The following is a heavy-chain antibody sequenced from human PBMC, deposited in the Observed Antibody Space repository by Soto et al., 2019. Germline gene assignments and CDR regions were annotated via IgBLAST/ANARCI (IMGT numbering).Heavy chain of an antibody. D-gene: IGHD2-15*01. V-gene: IGHV3-30-3*01. CDR2: ISYDGSNK. CDR1: GFTFSSYA. J-gene: IGHJ4*02. CDR3: AREDVVVVAATFDY. Sequence: QVQLVESGGGVVQPGRSLRLSCAASGFTFSSYAMHWVRQAPGKGLEWVAVISYDGSNKYYADSVKGRFTISRDNSKNTLYQQMNSLRAEDTAVYYCAREDVVVVAATFDYWGQGTLVTVSS.